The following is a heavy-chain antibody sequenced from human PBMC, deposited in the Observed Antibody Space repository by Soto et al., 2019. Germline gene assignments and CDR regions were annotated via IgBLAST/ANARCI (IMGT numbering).Heavy chain of an antibody. J-gene: IGHJ5*02. CDR1: GGSISSYF. Sequence: PSETLSLTCTVSGGSISSYFWSWIRQPAGKGLEWIGRIFTSGSTNYNPSLKSRVTMSVDTSKNQFSLKLSSLTAADTAVYYCARGNPNWFVPWGQGTLVTVSS. CDR2: IFTSGST. V-gene: IGHV4-4*07. CDR3: ARGNPNWFVP.